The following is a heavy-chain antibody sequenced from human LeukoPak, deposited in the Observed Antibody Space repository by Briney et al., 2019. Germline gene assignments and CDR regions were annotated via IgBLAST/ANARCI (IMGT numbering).Heavy chain of an antibody. CDR2: IKSKTDGGTT. CDR1: AFTFSNAW. V-gene: IGHV3-15*01. J-gene: IGHJ4*02. Sequence: GGSLRLSCAASAFTFSNAWMSWVRQAPGKGLEWVGRIKSKTDGGTTDHAAPVKGRFTISRDDSKNTLYLQMNSLKTEDTAVYYCTTVVLGGTRRMFYFDYWGQGTLVTVSS. CDR3: TTVVLGGTRRMFYFDY. D-gene: IGHD1-26*01.